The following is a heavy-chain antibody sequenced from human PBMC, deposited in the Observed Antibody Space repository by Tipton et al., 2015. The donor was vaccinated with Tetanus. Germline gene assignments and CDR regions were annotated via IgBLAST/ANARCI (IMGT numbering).Heavy chain of an antibody. V-gene: IGHV3-33*01. J-gene: IGHJ4*02. CDR3: AREADCSGGSCFSGDFDN. D-gene: IGHD2-15*01. CDR1: GFIFSSYV. CDR2: SWYDGTDQ. Sequence: CAASGFIFSSYVIHWVRQAPGKGLEWVAVSWYDGTDQYYADSVKGRFTLSRDNSKNTLYLEMNSLRAEDTALYYCAREADCSGGSCFSGDFDNWGQGTQVTVSS.